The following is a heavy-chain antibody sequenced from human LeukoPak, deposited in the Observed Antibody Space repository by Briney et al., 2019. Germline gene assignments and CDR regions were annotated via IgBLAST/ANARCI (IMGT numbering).Heavy chain of an antibody. CDR2: IYYSGST. J-gene: IGHJ4*02. CDR3: ARVRVGAADY. CDR1: GGSISSYY. V-gene: IGHV4-59*01. Sequence: SETLSLTCTVSGGSISSYYWSWIRQPPGKGLEWIGYIYYSGSTNYNPSLKSRVPISVDTSKNQFSLKLSSVTAADTAVYYCARVRVGAADYWGQGTLVTVSS. D-gene: IGHD1-26*01.